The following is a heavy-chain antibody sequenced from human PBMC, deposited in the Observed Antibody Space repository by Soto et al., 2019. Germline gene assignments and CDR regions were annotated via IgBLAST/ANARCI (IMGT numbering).Heavy chain of an antibody. D-gene: IGHD3-3*01. Sequence: QVQLVQSGAEVKKPGASVKVSCKASGYTFTSYYMHWVRQAPGQGLEWMGIINPSGGSTSYAQKFQGRVTMTGDTSTSTVYMELSSLRSEDTAVYYCARDRADFWSGYRTPYYYYGMDVWGQGTTVTVSS. J-gene: IGHJ6*02. V-gene: IGHV1-46*01. CDR1: GYTFTSYY. CDR3: ARDRADFWSGYRTPYYYYGMDV. CDR2: INPSGGST.